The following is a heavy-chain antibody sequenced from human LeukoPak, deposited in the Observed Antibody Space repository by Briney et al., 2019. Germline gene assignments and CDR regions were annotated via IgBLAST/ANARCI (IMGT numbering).Heavy chain of an antibody. Sequence: PGGSLRLSCAASEFTFSTYDMPWVRQATGKGLEWVSTIDTAGNTWYPDSVKGRFTISRENAKNSLNLQMNSLRVGDTAVYYCARDLMVRGDTYGMDVWGQGTTVTVSS. J-gene: IGHJ6*02. CDR1: EFTFSTYD. CDR3: ARDLMVRGDTYGMDV. V-gene: IGHV3-13*01. D-gene: IGHD3-10*01. CDR2: IDTAGNT.